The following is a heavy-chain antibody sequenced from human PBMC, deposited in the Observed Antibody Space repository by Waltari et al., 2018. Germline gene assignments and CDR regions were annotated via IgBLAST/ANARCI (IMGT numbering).Heavy chain of an antibody. J-gene: IGHJ4*02. D-gene: IGHD3-3*01. Sequence: QVQLQESGPGLVKPSQTLSLTCTVPGDSIHRDEYYWSWIRQPPGKGLEWIGYIYSSGTTYYNPSLKSRVTITLDTSKNQFSLKLTSVTAADTAVYYCASEDFWTGFHSWGQGSLVTVSS. CDR2: IYSSGTT. V-gene: IGHV4-30-4*08. CDR1: GDSIHRDEYY. CDR3: ASEDFWTGFHS.